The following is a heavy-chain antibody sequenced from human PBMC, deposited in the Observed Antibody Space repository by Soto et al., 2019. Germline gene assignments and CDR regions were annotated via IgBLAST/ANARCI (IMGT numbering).Heavy chain of an antibody. CDR2: IYYSGST. CDR3: ARSDGSGSYYPLVGD. V-gene: IGHV4-39*01. Sequence: SETLSLTCTVSGGSISSSSYYWGWIRQPPGKGLEWIGSIYYSGSTYYNPSLKSRVTISVDTSKNQFSLKLSSVTAADTAVYYCARSDGSGSYYPLVGDWGQGTLVTVSS. CDR1: GGSISSSSYY. D-gene: IGHD3-10*01. J-gene: IGHJ4*02.